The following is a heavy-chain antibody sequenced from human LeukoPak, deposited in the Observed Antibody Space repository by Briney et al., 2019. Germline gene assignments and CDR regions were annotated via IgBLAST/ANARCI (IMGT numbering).Heavy chain of an antibody. Sequence: KPGGSLRLSCAASGFIFSDYYMSWIRQAPGKGLEWISYVSTSGHSLKYAESVKGRFSISRDNAKKSLFLQMNSLRVEDTAVYYCAKMEEFGAFDIWGQGTMVTVSS. CDR2: VSTSGHSL. CDR1: GFIFSDYY. CDR3: AKMEEFGAFDI. J-gene: IGHJ3*02. V-gene: IGHV3-11*01. D-gene: IGHD3-16*01.